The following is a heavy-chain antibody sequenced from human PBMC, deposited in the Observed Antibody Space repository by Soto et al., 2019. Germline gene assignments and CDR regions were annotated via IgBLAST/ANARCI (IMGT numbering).Heavy chain of an antibody. D-gene: IGHD3-10*01. J-gene: IGHJ3*02. CDR2: ISYDGSNK. CDR3: AKDHVVRGVIEWGGDAFDI. Sequence: GGSLRLSCAASGFTFINYGMHWVRQAPGKGLEWVAVISYDGSNKYYADSVEGRFTISRDNSKNTLYLQMNSVRAEDTAVYYCAKDHVVRGVIEWGGDAFDIWGQGTMVTVSS. CDR1: GFTFINYG. V-gene: IGHV3-30*18.